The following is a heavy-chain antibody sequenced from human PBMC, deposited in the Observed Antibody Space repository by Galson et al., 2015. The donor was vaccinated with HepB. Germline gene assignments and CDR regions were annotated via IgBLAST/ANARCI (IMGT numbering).Heavy chain of an antibody. V-gene: IGHV4-59*08. D-gene: IGHD3-3*01. CDR1: GGSISGYY. CDR3: ARTSSRSDYYHYYYMDV. J-gene: IGHJ6*03. Sequence: ETLSLTCTVSGGSISGYYWSWIRQPPGKGLEWIGSVYYSGSTNYNPSLEGRVTISGDLSKSQFSLRLTSVTAADTAVYYCARTSSRSDYYHYYYMDVWGKGNTVTVSS. CDR2: VYYSGST.